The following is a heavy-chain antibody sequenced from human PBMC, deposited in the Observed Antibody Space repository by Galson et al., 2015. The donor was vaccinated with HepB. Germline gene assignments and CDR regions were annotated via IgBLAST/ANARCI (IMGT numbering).Heavy chain of an antibody. CDR1: GFTFSDFY. D-gene: IGHD1-14*01. V-gene: IGHV3-11*06. CDR2: ISPSGTYT. J-gene: IGHJ4*02. Sequence: SLRLSCAASGFTFSDFYMSWIRQAPGKGLEWVSFISPSGTYTNYADSVKGRFTISRDNAKNSLSLQMSSLRAEDTAVYFCARGAPGADYWAQGILVTVSS. CDR3: ARGAPGADY.